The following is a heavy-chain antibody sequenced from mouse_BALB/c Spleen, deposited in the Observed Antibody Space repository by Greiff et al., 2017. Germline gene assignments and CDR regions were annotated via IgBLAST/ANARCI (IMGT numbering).Heavy chain of an antibody. D-gene: IGHD2-1*01. Sequence: VKLVESGPGLVAPSQSLSITCTVSGFSLTSYGVHWVRQPPGKGLEWLGVIWAGGSTNYNSALMSRLSISKDNSKSQVFLKMNSLQTDDTAMYYCARGNGNYVGVDYWGQGTTLTVSS. CDR1: GFSLTSYG. CDR2: IWAGGST. V-gene: IGHV2-9*02. CDR3: ARGNGNYVGVDY. J-gene: IGHJ2*01.